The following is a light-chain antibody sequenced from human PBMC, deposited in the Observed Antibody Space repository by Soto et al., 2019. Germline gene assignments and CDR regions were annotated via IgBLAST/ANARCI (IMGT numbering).Light chain of an antibody. J-gene: IGKJ4*01. CDR2: DAS. CDR3: QQRSNWPLT. V-gene: IGKV3-11*01. CDR1: QSIGSF. Sequence: EIVLTQSPATLSLSPGERATLSCRASQSIGSFLAWYQQKPGQAPRLLIYDASNRATGIPARFSGSGSGTDVTLTISSLEPEDFAVYYCQQRSNWPLTFGGGTKVEI.